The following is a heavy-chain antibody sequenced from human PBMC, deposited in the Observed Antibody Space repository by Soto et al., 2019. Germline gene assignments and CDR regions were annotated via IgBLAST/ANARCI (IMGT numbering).Heavy chain of an antibody. CDR3: VSSRLACSDGRCVVEYFQN. CDR1: GFTFSSYW. Sequence: EVQLVESGGGLVQPGGSLRLSCAASGFTFSSYWMHWVRQAPGKGLVWVSRISSDGSSTGYADPVKGRFTISISRDNAKNTLFLQMNSLRAEDTAVYYCVSSRLACSDGRCVVEYFQNLGQGTLVTVSS. J-gene: IGHJ1*01. CDR2: ISSDGSST. V-gene: IGHV3-74*01. D-gene: IGHD2-15*01.